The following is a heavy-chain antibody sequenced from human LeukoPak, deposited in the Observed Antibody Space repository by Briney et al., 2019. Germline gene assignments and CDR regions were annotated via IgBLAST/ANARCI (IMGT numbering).Heavy chain of an antibody. CDR3: ARRWNARLYNWFDP. CDR1: GGSISSYY. J-gene: IGHJ5*02. V-gene: IGHV4-59*12. D-gene: IGHD1-1*01. Sequence: SETLSLTCTVSGGSISSYYWSWIRQPPGKGLEWIGYIYYSGSTSYNPSLKSRVTISVDTSKNHFSLKVSSVTAADTAVYYCARRWNARLYNWFDPWGQGTLVTVSS. CDR2: IYYSGST.